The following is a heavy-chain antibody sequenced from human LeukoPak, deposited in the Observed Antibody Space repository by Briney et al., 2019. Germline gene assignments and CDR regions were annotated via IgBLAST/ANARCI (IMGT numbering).Heavy chain of an antibody. CDR2: ISAYNGNT. CDR1: GFTFTNYN. Sequence: GASVKVSCKASGFTFTNYNLHWVRQAPGQGLEWMGWISAYNGNTNYAQKLQGRVTMTTDTSTSTAYMELRSLRSDDTAVYYCARDSSDSWFDPWGQGTLVTVSS. V-gene: IGHV1-18*01. CDR3: ARDSSDSWFDP. D-gene: IGHD3-22*01. J-gene: IGHJ5*02.